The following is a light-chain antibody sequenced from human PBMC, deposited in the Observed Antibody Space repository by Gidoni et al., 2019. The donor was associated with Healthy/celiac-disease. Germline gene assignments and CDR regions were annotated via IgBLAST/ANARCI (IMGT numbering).Light chain of an antibody. Sequence: DIQMTQSPSYLSASVGDRVTITCRASQSISSYLNWYQQKPGKAPKLLIYAASSLQSGVPSRFSGSGSGTDFTLTISSLQPEDFATYYCQQSYSTRIFGGGTKVEIK. CDR2: AAS. CDR3: QQSYSTRI. CDR1: QSISSY. J-gene: IGKJ4*01. V-gene: IGKV1-39*01.